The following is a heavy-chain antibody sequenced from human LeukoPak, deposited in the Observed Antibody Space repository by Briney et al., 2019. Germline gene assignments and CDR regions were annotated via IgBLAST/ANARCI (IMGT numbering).Heavy chain of an antibody. J-gene: IGHJ4*02. CDR1: GFTFSSYA. V-gene: IGHV3-23*01. D-gene: IGHD6-19*01. CDR3: ARGLVLGY. Sequence: GGSLRLSCAASGFTFSSYAMSWVRQAPGKGLEWVSAINGSGGKTYYADSVKGRFTISRDNAKNSLYLQMNSLRAEDTAVYYCARGLVLGYWGQGTLVTASS. CDR2: INGSGGKT.